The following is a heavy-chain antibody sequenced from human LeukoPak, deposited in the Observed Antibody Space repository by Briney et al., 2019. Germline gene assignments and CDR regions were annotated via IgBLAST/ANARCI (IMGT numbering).Heavy chain of an antibody. CDR1: GASISYYY. D-gene: IGHD3-22*01. CDR3: ARGGDSSGYWSYYFDY. CDR2: IHYSGST. J-gene: IGHJ4*02. Sequence: TSETLSLTCSVPGASISYYYWSWIRQPPGKGLEWIGYIHYSGSTNYNPSLKSRVTISVDTSKKQFSLKLRSVTAADTAVYYCARGGDSSGYWSYYFDYWGQGTLVTVSS. V-gene: IGHV4-59*01.